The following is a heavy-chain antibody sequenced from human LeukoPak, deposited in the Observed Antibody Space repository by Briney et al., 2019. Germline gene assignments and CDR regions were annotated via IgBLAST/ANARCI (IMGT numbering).Heavy chain of an antibody. CDR1: DGSISSGGYY. CDR3: ARDGRSRYYPKS. V-gene: IGHV4-31*03. D-gene: IGHD3-22*01. CDR2: IYYSGST. Sequence: SETLSLTCTVSDGSISSGGYYWSWIRQHPGKGLEWIGYIYYSGSTYYNPSLKSRVTISVDTSKNQFSLKLSSVTAADTAVYYCARDGRSRYYPKSWGQGTLVTVSS. J-gene: IGHJ4*02.